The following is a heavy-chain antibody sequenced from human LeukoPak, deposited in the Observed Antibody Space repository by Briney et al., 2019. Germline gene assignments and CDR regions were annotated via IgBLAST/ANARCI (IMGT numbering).Heavy chain of an antibody. D-gene: IGHD2-21*02. CDR2: ISPTGNTI. V-gene: IGHV3-11*01. J-gene: IGHJ4*02. Sequence: GGSLRLSCATSGFTFSDYYISWLRQAPGKGLEWVSYISPTGNTIFYADSVKGRFTISRDNTENSLYLQMNSLRAEDTAVYYCARDLSIYCAGDCFSAFDYWGQGILVTVSS. CDR3: ARDLSIYCAGDCFSAFDY. CDR1: GFTFSDYY.